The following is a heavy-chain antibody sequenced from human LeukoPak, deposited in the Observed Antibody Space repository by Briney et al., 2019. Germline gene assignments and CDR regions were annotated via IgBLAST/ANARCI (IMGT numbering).Heavy chain of an antibody. V-gene: IGHV1-18*01. CDR2: ISAYNGNT. D-gene: IGHD2-2*01. Sequence: ASVNVSCKASGYTFTSYGISWVRQAPGQGLEWMGWISAYNGNTNYAQKLQGRVTMTTDTSTSTAYMELRSLRSDDTAVYYCARNIVVVPAAEFDPWGQGTLVTVSS. J-gene: IGHJ5*02. CDR1: GYTFTSYG. CDR3: ARNIVVVPAAEFDP.